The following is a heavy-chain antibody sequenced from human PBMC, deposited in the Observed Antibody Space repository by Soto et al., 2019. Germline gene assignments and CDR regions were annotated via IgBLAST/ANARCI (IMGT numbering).Heavy chain of an antibody. Sequence: KTSETLSLTCTVSGGSISSYYWSWIRQPPGKGLEWIGYIYYSGSTNYNPSLKSRVTISVDTSKNQFSLKLSSVTAADTAVYYCARFANQLLVDYWGQGTLVTVSS. D-gene: IGHD2-2*01. CDR3: ARFANQLLVDY. J-gene: IGHJ4*02. V-gene: IGHV4-59*08. CDR1: GGSISSYY. CDR2: IYYSGST.